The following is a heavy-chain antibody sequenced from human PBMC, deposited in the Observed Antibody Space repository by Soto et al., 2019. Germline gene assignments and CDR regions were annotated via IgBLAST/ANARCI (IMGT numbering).Heavy chain of an antibody. CDR3: ARSDTSSWSGDFQH. V-gene: IGHV1-18*01. Sequence: QVQLVQSGAEVKKPGASVKVSCKASGYTFTTYGISWVRQAPGQGLEWMGWISAYNGNTNYAQKVQGRVTMTTDTSTSTAYMDLRSLTSDDTVVYYCARSDTSSWSGDFQHWGQGTLVTVSS. J-gene: IGHJ1*01. CDR1: GYTFTTYG. CDR2: ISAYNGNT. D-gene: IGHD6-13*01.